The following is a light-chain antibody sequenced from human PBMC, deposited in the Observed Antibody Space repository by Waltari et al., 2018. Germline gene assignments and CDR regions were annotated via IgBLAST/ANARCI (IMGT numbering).Light chain of an antibody. CDR3: NSFTLGTALLV. CDR2: DVN. V-gene: IGLV2-14*03. CDR1: NSDVGGYKY. J-gene: IGLJ2*01. Sequence: QSALTQPASVSGSPGQSITISCTGTNSDVGGYKYVSWYQQHPGKAPKLIIYDVNNRPSGVSNRFSGSKSANTASLTISGLQAEDEADYYCNSFTLGTALLVFGGGTKLTVL.